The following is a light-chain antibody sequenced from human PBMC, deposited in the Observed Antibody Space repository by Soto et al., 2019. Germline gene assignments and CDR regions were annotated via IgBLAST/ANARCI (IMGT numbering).Light chain of an antibody. CDR1: SSDVGS. V-gene: IGLV2-18*02. Sequence: QSVLTQPPSVSGSPGQSVTISCTGASSDVGSVSWYQQSPGTAPKLMIYEVSNRPSGVPDRFSGSKSGNTASLTISGLQAEDEADYYCSSYTRSRVFGGGIKVTVL. J-gene: IGLJ3*02. CDR2: EVS. CDR3: SSYTRSRV.